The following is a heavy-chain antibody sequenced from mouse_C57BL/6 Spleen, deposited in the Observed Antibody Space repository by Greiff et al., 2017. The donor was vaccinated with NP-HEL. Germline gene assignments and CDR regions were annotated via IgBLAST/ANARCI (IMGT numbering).Heavy chain of an antibody. Sequence: QVQLKESGPELVKPGASVKISCKASGYAFSSSWMNWVKQRPGKGLEWIGRIYPGDGDTNYNGKFKGKATLTADKSSSTAYMQLSSLTSEDSAVYFCARISSSTRSYAMDYWGQGTSVTVSS. D-gene: IGHD1-1*01. CDR1: GYAFSSSW. J-gene: IGHJ4*01. V-gene: IGHV1-82*01. CDR2: IYPGDGDT. CDR3: ARISSSTRSYAMDY.